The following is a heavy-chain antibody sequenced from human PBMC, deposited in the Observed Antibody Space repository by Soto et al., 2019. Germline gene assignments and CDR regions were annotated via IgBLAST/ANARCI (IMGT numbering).Heavy chain of an antibody. J-gene: IGHJ4*02. CDR3: AREVEQQWLVREGAFDY. CDR1: GFTFSSYG. D-gene: IGHD6-19*01. Sequence: GGSLRLSCAASGFTFSSYGMHWVRQAPGKGLEWVAVIWYDGSNKYYADSVKGRFTISRDNSKNTLYLQMNSLRAEDTAVYYCAREVEQQWLVREGAFDYWGQGTLVTVSS. V-gene: IGHV3-33*01. CDR2: IWYDGSNK.